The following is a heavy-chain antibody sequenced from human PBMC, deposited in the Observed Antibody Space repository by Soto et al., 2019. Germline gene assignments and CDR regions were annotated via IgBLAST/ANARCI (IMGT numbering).Heavy chain of an antibody. CDR1: GGSISSGDYY. CDR3: ARGAYCGGDCYRGGYYYYYYGMDV. CDR2: IYYSGST. J-gene: IGHJ6*02. Sequence: TLSLTCTVSGGSISSGDYYWSWIRQPPGKGLEWIGYIYYSGSTYYNPSLKSRVTISVDTSKNQFSLKLSSVTAADTAVYYCARGAYCGGDCYRGGYYYYYYGMDVWGQGTTVTVSS. V-gene: IGHV4-30-4*01. D-gene: IGHD2-21*02.